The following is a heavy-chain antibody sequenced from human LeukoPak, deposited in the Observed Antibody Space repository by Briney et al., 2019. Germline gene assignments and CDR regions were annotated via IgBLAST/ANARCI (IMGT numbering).Heavy chain of an antibody. CDR1: GFTFSVAG. V-gene: IGHV3-53*01. CDR2: IYSGGST. J-gene: IGHJ4*02. CDR3: ARAGGLQLFDY. Sequence: GGSLRLSCSASGFTFSVAGMHWVRQAPGKGLEWVSVIYSGGSTYYADSVKGRFTISRDNSKNTLYLQMNSLRAEDTAVYYCARAGGLQLFDYWGQGTLVTVSS. D-gene: IGHD3-16*01.